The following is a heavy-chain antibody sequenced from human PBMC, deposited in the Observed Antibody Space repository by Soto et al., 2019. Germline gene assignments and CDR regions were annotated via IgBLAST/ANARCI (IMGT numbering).Heavy chain of an antibody. J-gene: IGHJ3*02. D-gene: IGHD5-12*01. CDR1: GYSFTSYW. CDR3: ARTRKWLQDDAFDI. V-gene: IGHV5-51*01. CDR2: IYPGDSDT. Sequence: GESLKISCKGSGYSFTSYWIGWVRQMPGKGLEWVGIIYPGDSDTRYSPPFQGQVTISADKSISTAYLQWSSLKASDTAMYYCARTRKWLQDDAFDIWGQGTMVTVSS.